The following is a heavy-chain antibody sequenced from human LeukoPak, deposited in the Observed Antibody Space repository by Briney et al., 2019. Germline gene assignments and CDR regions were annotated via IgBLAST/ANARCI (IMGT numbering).Heavy chain of an antibody. CDR3: TTDPVATDFDY. D-gene: IGHD2-15*01. V-gene: IGHV3-15*01. CDR1: GFTFSDYY. CDR2: IKSKTDGGTT. J-gene: IGHJ4*02. Sequence: GGSLRLSCAASGFTFSDYYMSWIRQAPGRGLEWVGRIKSKTDGGTTDYAAPVKGRFTISRDDSKNTLYLQMNSLKTEDTAVYYCTTDPVATDFDYWGQGTLVTVSS.